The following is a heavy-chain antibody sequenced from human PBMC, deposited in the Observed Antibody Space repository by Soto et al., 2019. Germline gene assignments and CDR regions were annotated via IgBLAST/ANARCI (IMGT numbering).Heavy chain of an antibody. CDR2: ISYSGNT. D-gene: IGHD6-13*01. J-gene: IGHJ4*02. CDR1: SESISSYY. CDR3: ARGTSWQLPFDY. Sequence: SETLSLTCTVSSESISSYYWSWIRQPPGKRLEWIGYISYSGNTDYNPSLKSRVTISGDTSKNQFSLKVSSVTAEDTAVYYCARGTSWQLPFDYWGKGTLVTVSS. V-gene: IGHV4-59*01.